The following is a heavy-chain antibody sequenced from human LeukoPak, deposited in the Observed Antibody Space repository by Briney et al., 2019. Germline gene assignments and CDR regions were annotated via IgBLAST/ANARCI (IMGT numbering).Heavy chain of an antibody. D-gene: IGHD1-1*01. CDR1: GFTFKSYG. CDR2: ISYDGSNK. CDR3: AKTGSS. V-gene: IGHV3-30*18. Sequence: PGRSLRLSCAASGFTFKSYGMHWLRQAPGKGLEWVAVISYDGSNKYYADSVKGRFTISRDNSKHTLYLQMNSLRAEDTAVYYCAKTGSSWGQGTLVTVSS. J-gene: IGHJ5*02.